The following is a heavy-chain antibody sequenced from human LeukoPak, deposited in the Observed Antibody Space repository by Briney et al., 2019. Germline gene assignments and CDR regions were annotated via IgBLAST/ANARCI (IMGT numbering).Heavy chain of an antibody. V-gene: IGHV4-59*01. D-gene: IGHD6-6*01. CDR3: ARDRGVAARRHFDY. J-gene: IGHJ4*02. CDR2: IYYSGST. Sequence: PSQTLSLTCTVSGGSISSYYWSWIRQPPGKGLEWIGYIYYSGSTNYNPSLKSRVTISVDTSKNQFSLKLSSVTAADTAVYYCARDRGVAARRHFDYWGQGTLVTVSS. CDR1: GGSISSYY.